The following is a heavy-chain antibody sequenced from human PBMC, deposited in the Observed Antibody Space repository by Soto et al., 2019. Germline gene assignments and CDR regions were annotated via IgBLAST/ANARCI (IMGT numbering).Heavy chain of an antibody. J-gene: IGHJ6*02. CDR1: GLTMSTYA. CDR2: IAGVDI. V-gene: IGHV3-23*05. D-gene: IGHD6-6*01. Sequence: PVGSLRLSCAGNGLTMSTYAMSWVRQAPGKGLEWVSTIAGVDIFYADSVQGRFTISIDNSKNLLFLQMNSLKASDTALYYCARTRSFTLGFYYDGMDVWGQGTTVTVSS. CDR3: ARTRSFTLGFYYDGMDV.